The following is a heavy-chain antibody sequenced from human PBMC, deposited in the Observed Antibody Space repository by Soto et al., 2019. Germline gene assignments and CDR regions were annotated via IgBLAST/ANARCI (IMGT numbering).Heavy chain of an antibody. V-gene: IGHV3-30*18. D-gene: IGHD3-3*01. CDR2: ISYDGSNK. J-gene: IGHJ4*02. Sequence: TGGSLRLSCAASGFTFSSYGMHWVRQAPGKRLEWVAVISYDGSNKYYADSVKGRFTISRDNSKNTLYLQMNSLRAEDTAVYYCAKVVWSGYYECDYWGQGTLVTVSS. CDR3: AKVVWSGYYECDY. CDR1: GFTFSSYG.